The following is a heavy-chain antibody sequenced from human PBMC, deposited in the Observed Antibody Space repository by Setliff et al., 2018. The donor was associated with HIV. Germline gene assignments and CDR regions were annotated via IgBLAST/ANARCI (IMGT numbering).Heavy chain of an antibody. Sequence: PSETLSLTCTVTGYSISSGYYWAWIRQPPGKGLEWIGYIYSSGNTNYNPSLESRVSISLDTSKNQFSLRLSSVTATDTAVYYCARGHTWNYYGGDYFDYWGQGSLVTVSS. CDR3: ARGHTWNYYGGDYFDY. V-gene: IGHV4-61*01. CDR1: GYSISSGYY. D-gene: IGHD1-7*01. CDR2: IYSSGNT. J-gene: IGHJ4*02.